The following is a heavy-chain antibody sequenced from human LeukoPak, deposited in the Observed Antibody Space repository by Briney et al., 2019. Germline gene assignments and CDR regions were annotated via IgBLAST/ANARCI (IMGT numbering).Heavy chain of an antibody. D-gene: IGHD1-20*01. Sequence: PSGTLSLTCAVYGGSFSGYYWSWIRQPPGKGLEWIGEINHSGSTNYNPSLKSRVTISVDTSKNQFSLKLSSVTAADTAVYYCARFRYGITGTYDAFDIWGQGTMVTVSS. J-gene: IGHJ3*02. CDR3: ARFRYGITGTYDAFDI. CDR1: GGSFSGYY. V-gene: IGHV4-34*01. CDR2: INHSGST.